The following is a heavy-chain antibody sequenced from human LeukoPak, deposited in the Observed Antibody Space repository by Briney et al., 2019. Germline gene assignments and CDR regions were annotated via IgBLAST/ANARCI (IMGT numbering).Heavy chain of an antibody. CDR2: MNPNSGNT. CDR1: GYTFTSYD. CDR3: ARVSRRVAATTLNY. D-gene: IGHD2-15*01. Sequence: ASVKVSCKASGYTFTSYDINWVRQATGQGFEWMGWMNPNSGNTGYAQKFQGRVTMTRNTSISTAYMELSSLRSEDTAVYYCARVSRRVAATTLNYWGQGTLVTVSS. J-gene: IGHJ4*02. V-gene: IGHV1-8*01.